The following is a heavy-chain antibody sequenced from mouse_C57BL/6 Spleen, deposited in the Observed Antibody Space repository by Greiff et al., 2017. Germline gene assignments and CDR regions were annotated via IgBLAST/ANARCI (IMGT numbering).Heavy chain of an antibody. J-gene: IGHJ3*01. CDR3: AKLVFAY. CDR1: GFTFSDYG. V-gene: IGHV5-17*01. Sequence: EVQGVESGGGLVKPGGSLKLSCAASGFTFSDYGMHWVRQAPEKGLEWVAYISSGSSTIYYADTVKGRFTISRDNAKNTRFLQMTSLRSEDTAMYYCAKLVFAYWGQGALVTVS. CDR2: ISSGSSTI.